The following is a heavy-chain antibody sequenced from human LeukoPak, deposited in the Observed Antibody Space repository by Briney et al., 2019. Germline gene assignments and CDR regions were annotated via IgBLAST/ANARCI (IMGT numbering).Heavy chain of an antibody. CDR1: GFTFSSYA. Sequence: PGGSLRLPCAASGFTFSSYAMSWVRQAPGKGLEWVSAISGSGGSTYYADSVKGRFTISRDNSKNTLYLQMNSLRAEDTAVYYRAKGGKQLWLEVNWFDPWGQGTLVTVSS. CDR2: ISGSGGST. D-gene: IGHD5-18*01. V-gene: IGHV3-23*01. CDR3: AKGGKQLWLEVNWFDP. J-gene: IGHJ5*02.